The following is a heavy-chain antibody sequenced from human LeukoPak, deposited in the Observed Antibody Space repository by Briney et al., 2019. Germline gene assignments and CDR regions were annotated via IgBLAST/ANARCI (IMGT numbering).Heavy chain of an antibody. CDR2: ISGSGSST. CDR3: VVDIVVVPAAMEDYYYYGMDV. D-gene: IGHD2-2*03. J-gene: IGHJ6*02. Sequence: PGGSLRLSCAASGFTFSSYAMSWVRQAPGKGLEWVSAISGSGSSTYYADSVKGRFTISRDNSKNTLYLQMNSLRAEDTAVYYCVVDIVVVPAAMEDYYYYGMDVWGQGTTVTVSS. V-gene: IGHV3-23*01. CDR1: GFTFSSYA.